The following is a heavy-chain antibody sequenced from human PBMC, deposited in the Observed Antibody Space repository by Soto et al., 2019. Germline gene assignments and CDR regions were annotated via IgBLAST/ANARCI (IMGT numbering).Heavy chain of an antibody. Sequence: SETLSLTCTVSGGSITNYYWNWIRQPPGRGLEWIGYIYYSGSTNYDPSLKSRVTISVDTSKNQFSLKLSSLRSEDTAVYYCARDNLGSDGSSWYRGGMDVWGQRTTVTVSS. CDR2: IYYSGST. CDR3: ARDNLGSDGSSWYRGGMDV. V-gene: IGHV4-59*01. CDR1: GGSITNYY. D-gene: IGHD6-13*01. J-gene: IGHJ6*02.